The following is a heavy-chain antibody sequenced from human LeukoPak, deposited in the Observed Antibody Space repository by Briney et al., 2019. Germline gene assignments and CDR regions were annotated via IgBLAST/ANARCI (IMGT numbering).Heavy chain of an antibody. Sequence: SETLSLTCTVSGGSISSYYWSWIRQPPGKGLEWIGYIYYSGNTNYNPSLKSRVTISVDTSKSQFSLRLNSVTAADTAVYYCARQIIRGQYLVHFDYWGQGTLVTVSS. J-gene: IGHJ4*02. V-gene: IGHV4-59*08. CDR2: IYYSGNT. D-gene: IGHD6-13*01. CDR3: ARQIIRGQYLVHFDY. CDR1: GGSISSYY.